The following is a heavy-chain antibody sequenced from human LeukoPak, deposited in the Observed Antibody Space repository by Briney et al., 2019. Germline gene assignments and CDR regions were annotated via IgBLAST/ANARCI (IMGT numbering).Heavy chain of an antibody. CDR1: GGSISSGGYY. D-gene: IGHD3-22*01. CDR3: ARRNYYDSNGYYL. J-gene: IGHJ5*02. Sequence: SETLSLTCTVSGGSISSGGYYWSWIRQHPGKGLERIGYIYYSGSTYYNPSLKSRVTISVDTSNNQFSLELRSVTATDTAVYYCARRNYYDSNGYYLWGQGTLVAVSS. V-gene: IGHV4-30-4*08. CDR2: IYYSGST.